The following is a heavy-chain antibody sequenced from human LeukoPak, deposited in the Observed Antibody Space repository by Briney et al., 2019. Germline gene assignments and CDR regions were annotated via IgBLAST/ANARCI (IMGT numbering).Heavy chain of an antibody. V-gene: IGHV1-2*02. CDR3: ARSEVVGATLLRTAFDI. CDR1: GYTFTGYY. J-gene: IGHJ3*02. Sequence: ASVKVSCTASGYTFTGYYIHWARQAPGQGLECMGGINPKSGGTNYAQKFQGRVTMTRDTSISTTYMELSRRRSDDTAVYYCARSEVVGATLLRTAFDIWGQGTMVTVSS. CDR2: INPKSGGT. D-gene: IGHD1-26*01.